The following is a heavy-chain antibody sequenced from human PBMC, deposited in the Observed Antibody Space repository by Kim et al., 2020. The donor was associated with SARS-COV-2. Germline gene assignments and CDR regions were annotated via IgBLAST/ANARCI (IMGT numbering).Heavy chain of an antibody. D-gene: IGHD3-22*01. CDR2: IYYSGST. J-gene: IGHJ6*02. CDR3: ARGRYYYDSSGNYYYYYGMDV. V-gene: IGHV4-59*13. Sequence: SETLSLTCTVSGGSISSYYWSWIRQPPGKGLEWIGYIYYSGSTNYNPSLKSRVTISVDTSKNQFSLKLSSVTAADTAVYYCARGRYYYDSSGNYYYYYGMDVWGQGTTVTVSS. CDR1: GGSISSYY.